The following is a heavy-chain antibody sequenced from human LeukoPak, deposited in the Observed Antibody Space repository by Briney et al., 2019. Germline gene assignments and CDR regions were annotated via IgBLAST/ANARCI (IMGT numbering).Heavy chain of an antibody. CDR1: GGTFSSYA. D-gene: IGHD1-14*01. V-gene: IGHV1-69*04. Sequence: ASVKVSCKASGGTFSSYAISWVRQAPGQGLEWMGRIIPILGIANYAQKFQGRVTITADKSTSTAYMELSSLRSEDTAVYYCARRPELYGNWGYQFDHWGQGTLVTVSS. J-gene: IGHJ4*02. CDR2: IIPILGIA. CDR3: ARRPELYGNWGYQFDH.